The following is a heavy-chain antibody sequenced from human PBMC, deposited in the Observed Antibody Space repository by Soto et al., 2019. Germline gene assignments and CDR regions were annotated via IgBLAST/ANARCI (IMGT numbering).Heavy chain of an antibody. Sequence: ASVKVSCKASGGTFSSYTISWVRQAPGQGLEWMGRIIPILGIANYAQKFQGRVTITADKSTSTAYMELSSLRSEDTAVYYCAREEGDIVVVVAATRASWFDPWGQGTLVTVSS. D-gene: IGHD2-15*01. CDR1: GGTFSSYT. J-gene: IGHJ5*02. CDR2: IIPILGIA. V-gene: IGHV1-69*04. CDR3: AREEGDIVVVVAATRASWFDP.